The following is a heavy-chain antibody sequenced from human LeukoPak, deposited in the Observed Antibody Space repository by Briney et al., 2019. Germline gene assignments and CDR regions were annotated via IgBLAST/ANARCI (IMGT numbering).Heavy chain of an antibody. D-gene: IGHD1-26*01. J-gene: IGHJ3*02. CDR3: ARSIIVGATTQGKTPVLLDAFDI. Sequence: SETLSLTCTVSGDSISSGNYYWSWIRQPAGKGLEWIGRIYSSIYTSGSTNYNPSLKSRVTISVDTSKNQLSLKLSSVTAADTAVYYCARSIIVGATTQGKTPVLLDAFDIWGQGTMVTVSS. CDR2: YSSIYTSGST. V-gene: IGHV4-61*02. CDR1: GDSISSGNYY.